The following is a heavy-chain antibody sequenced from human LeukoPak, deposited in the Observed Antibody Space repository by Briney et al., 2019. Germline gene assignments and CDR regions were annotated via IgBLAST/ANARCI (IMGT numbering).Heavy chain of an antibody. D-gene: IGHD1-1*01. Sequence: PGGSLRLSCAASGFTFSSYGMNWVRQAPGKGLEWVSSVSSSCSYIYYADSVKGRFTISRDNAKNSLSLQMNSLRAEDTAVYYCARDQRATASTGSYFDYWGQGTLVSVSS. V-gene: IGHV3-21*01. CDR3: ARDQRATASTGSYFDY. CDR2: VSSSCSYI. J-gene: IGHJ4*02. CDR1: GFTFSSYG.